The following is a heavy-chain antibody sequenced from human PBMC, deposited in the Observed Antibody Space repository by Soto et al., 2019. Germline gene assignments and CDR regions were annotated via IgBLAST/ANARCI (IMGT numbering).Heavy chain of an antibody. V-gene: IGHV4-39*01. CDR3: ASPKIAFYNWFDP. CDR1: GGSISSSSYY. CDR2: IYYSGST. D-gene: IGHD3-3*02. Sequence: SETLSLTCTVSGGSISSSSYYWGWIRQPPGKGLEWIGSIYYSGSTYYNPSLKSRVTISVDTSKNQFSLKLSSVTAADTAVYYCASPKIAFYNWFDPWGRGTLVTVSS. J-gene: IGHJ5*02.